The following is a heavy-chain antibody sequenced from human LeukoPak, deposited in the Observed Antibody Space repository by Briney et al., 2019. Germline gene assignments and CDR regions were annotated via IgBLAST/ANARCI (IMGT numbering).Heavy chain of an antibody. CDR3: ARGRGLYYGSGSQTP. J-gene: IGHJ5*02. V-gene: IGHV4-34*01. CDR2: INHSGST. D-gene: IGHD3-10*01. CDR1: GGSFSGYY. Sequence: SETLSLTCAVYGGSFSGYYWSWIRQPPGKGLEWIGEINHSGSTNYNPSLKSRVTISVDTSKNQFSLKLSSVTAADTAAYYCARGRGLYYGSGSQTPWGQGTLVTVSS.